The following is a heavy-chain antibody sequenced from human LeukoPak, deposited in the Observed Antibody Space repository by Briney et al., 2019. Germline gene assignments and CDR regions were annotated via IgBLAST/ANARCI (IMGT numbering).Heavy chain of an antibody. CDR1: GFTFSTYW. CDR2: INPDGSRT. V-gene: IGHV3-74*01. J-gene: IGHJ4*02. D-gene: IGHD3-9*01. CDR3: AKSMTGLDDY. Sequence: GGSLRLSCGGSGFTFSTYWFHWVRQAPGKGLVWVSRINPDGSRTDYTDSVRGRFTISRDNAKNTLYLQMNSLRVEDTAVYFCAKSMTGLDDYWGQETLVTVSS.